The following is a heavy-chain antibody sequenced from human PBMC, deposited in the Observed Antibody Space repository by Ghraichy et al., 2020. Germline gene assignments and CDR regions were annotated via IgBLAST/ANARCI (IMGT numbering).Heavy chain of an antibody. J-gene: IGHJ6*02. D-gene: IGHD4-17*01. Sequence: ASVKVSCKASGYTFTSYDINWVRQATGQGLEWMGWMNPNSGNTGYAQKFQGRVTMTRNTSISTAYMELSSLRSEDTAVYYCARASNDYGDYVYAYYYYYYGMDVWGQGTTVTVSS. CDR3: ARASNDYGDYVYAYYYYYYGMDV. CDR1: GYTFTSYD. V-gene: IGHV1-8*01. CDR2: MNPNSGNT.